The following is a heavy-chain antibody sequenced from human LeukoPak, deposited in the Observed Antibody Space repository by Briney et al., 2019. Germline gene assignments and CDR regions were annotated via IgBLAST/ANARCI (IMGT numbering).Heavy chain of an antibody. Sequence: GGSLRLSCAASGFTFDDYAMHWVRQAPGKGLEWVSGISWNSGSIGYADSVKGRFTISRDSAKNSLYLQMNSLRAEDTALYYCANSLLWFGELSVWGQGTLVTVSS. CDR2: ISWNSGSI. CDR3: ANSLLWFGELSV. D-gene: IGHD3-10*01. V-gene: IGHV3-9*01. J-gene: IGHJ4*02. CDR1: GFTFDDYA.